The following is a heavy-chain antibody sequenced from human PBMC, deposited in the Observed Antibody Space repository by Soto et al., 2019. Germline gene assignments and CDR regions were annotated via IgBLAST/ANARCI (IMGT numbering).Heavy chain of an antibody. Sequence: SETLSLTCTVSSGSITSHYWSWIRQPPGKGLEWIGYTSYSGSTNYNPSLKSRVTISLDTSKNQFSLKLSSVTAADTAVYFCARLIGLGPFDYWGQGTLVTVSS. D-gene: IGHD3-22*01. CDR3: ARLIGLGPFDY. J-gene: IGHJ4*02. CDR2: TSYSGST. V-gene: IGHV4-59*11. CDR1: SGSITSHY.